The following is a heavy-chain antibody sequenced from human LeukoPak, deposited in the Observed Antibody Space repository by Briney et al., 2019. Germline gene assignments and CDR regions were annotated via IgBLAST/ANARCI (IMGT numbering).Heavy chain of an antibody. D-gene: IGHD1-1*01. V-gene: IGHV3-23*01. J-gene: IGHJ4*02. CDR2: ISGSGGST. CDR1: GFTFSSYA. CDR3: AKEGGAPYNWNGNFDY. Sequence: PGGSLRLSCAASGFTFSSYAMSWVRQAPGKGLEWVSAISGSGGSTYYADSVKGRFTISRDNSKNTLYLRMNSLRAEDTAVYYCAKEGGAPYNWNGNFDYWGQGTLVTVSS.